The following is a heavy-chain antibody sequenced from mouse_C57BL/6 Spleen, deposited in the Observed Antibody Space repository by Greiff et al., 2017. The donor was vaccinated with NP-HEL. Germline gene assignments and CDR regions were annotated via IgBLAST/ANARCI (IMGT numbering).Heavy chain of an antibody. Sequence: EVQLQQSGPELVKPGASVKMSCKASGYTFTDYNMHWVKQSHGKSLEWIGYINPNNGGTSYNQKFKGKATLTVNKSSSTAYMELRSLTSEDSSVYYCAWDYDYYFDYWGQGTTLTVSS. CDR1: GYTFTDYN. CDR2: INPNNGGT. D-gene: IGHD2-4*01. J-gene: IGHJ2*01. CDR3: AWDYDYYFDY. V-gene: IGHV1-22*01.